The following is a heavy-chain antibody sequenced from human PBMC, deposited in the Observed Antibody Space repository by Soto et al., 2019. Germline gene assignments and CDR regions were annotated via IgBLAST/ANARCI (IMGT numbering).Heavy chain of an antibody. CDR1: GLTFSSSW. Sequence: EVQLVESGGGLVQPGGSRRLSCAGSGLTFSSSWMHWVRQGPGKGLVWVSRINFDGSATHYADSVQGRFTISRDNAKNVLYPQMTNLRADDTAMYYCARDRGNYNGIFDYWGQGTLVTVSS. D-gene: IGHD4-4*01. CDR3: ARDRGNYNGIFDY. CDR2: INFDGSAT. J-gene: IGHJ4*02. V-gene: IGHV3-74*01.